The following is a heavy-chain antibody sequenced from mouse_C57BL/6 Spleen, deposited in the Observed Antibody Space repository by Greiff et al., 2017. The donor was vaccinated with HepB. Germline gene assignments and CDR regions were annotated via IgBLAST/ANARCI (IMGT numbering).Heavy chain of an antibody. CDR3: ARDPIYDGYPYWYFDV. D-gene: IGHD2-3*01. V-gene: IGHV7-1*01. CDR1: GFTFSDFY. J-gene: IGHJ1*03. Sequence: EVMLVESGGGLVQSGRSLRLSCATSGFTFSDFYMEWVRQAPGKGLEWIAASRNKANDYTTEYSASVKGRFIVSRDTSQSILYLQMNALRAEDTAIYYFARDPIYDGYPYWYFDVWGTGTTVTVSS. CDR2: SRNKANDYTT.